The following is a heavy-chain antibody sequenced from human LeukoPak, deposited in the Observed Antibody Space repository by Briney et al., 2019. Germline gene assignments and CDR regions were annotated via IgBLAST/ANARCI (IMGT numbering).Heavy chain of an antibody. D-gene: IGHD2-15*01. CDR2: IYYSGST. V-gene: IGHV4-59*12. CDR1: GGSITNYH. J-gene: IGHJ4*02. CDR3: ARGSAGLEDY. Sequence: SETLSLTCTVSGGSITNYHWSWIRQPPGKELEWIGDIYYSGSTSYNPSLKGRVTISVDTSKNQFSLRLSSVTAGDTAVYYCARGSAGLEDYWGQGTLVTVSS.